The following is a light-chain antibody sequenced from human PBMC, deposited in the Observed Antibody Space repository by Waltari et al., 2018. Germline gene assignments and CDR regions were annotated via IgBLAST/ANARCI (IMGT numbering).Light chain of an antibody. CDR2: DAS. CDR1: QSVSSY. CDR3: QQRSNWPGT. V-gene: IGKV3-11*01. Sequence: EIVLTQSPATLSLSPGERATLSCRASQSVSSYLAGYQQKPGQAPRLLIYDASNRATGIPARFSGSGSGTDFTLTISSLEPEDFAVYYCQQRSNWPGTFGQGTKLEIK. J-gene: IGKJ2*01.